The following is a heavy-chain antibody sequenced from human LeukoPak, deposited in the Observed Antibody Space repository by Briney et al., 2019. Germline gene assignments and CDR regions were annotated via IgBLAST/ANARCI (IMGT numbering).Heavy chain of an antibody. V-gene: IGHV3-66*01. J-gene: IGHJ3*02. D-gene: IGHD1-14*01. CDR1: GFTVSSNY. CDR3: ARGRTDDAFDI. Sequence: GGSLRLSCAASGFTVSSNYMSWVRQAPGKGLEWVSLIYRVGSTYYADSVKGRFTISRDNSKNTLYLQMNSLRVEDTAVYYCARGRTDDAFDIWGQGTMVTVSS. CDR2: IYRVGST.